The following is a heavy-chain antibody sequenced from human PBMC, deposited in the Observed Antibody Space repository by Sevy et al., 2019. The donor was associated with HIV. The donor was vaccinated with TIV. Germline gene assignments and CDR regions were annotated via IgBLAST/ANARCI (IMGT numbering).Heavy chain of an antibody. D-gene: IGHD1-1*01. Sequence: GESLKISCKGSGYSFTSYWIGWVRQMPGKGLEWMGIIYPGDSDTRYSPSFQGQVTISADKSISTAYLQWSSLKASDTAMYYCARPISRDWKSGWFDPWGQGTLVTVSS. CDR3: ARPISRDWKSGWFDP. V-gene: IGHV5-51*01. CDR1: GYSFTSYW. J-gene: IGHJ5*02. CDR2: IYPGDSDT.